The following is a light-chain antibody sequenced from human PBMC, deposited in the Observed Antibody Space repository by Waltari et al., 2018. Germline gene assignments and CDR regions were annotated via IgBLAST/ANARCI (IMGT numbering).Light chain of an antibody. CDR1: VLAKKY. J-gene: IGLJ3*02. CDR2: RDN. CDR3: YSVSANSWV. V-gene: IGLV3-27*01. Sequence: SYELTQPSSVSLSPGQTANITCSGNVLAKKYGRWLQQKPGQAPMLLMYRDNARPSGIPERFSGSSSGTTVTLTISGANVEDEADYYCYSVSANSWVFGGGTRLTVL.